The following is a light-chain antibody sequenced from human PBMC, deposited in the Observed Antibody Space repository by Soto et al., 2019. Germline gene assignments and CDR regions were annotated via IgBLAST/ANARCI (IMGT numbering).Light chain of an antibody. CDR2: DVS. J-gene: IGLJ2*01. V-gene: IGLV2-14*03. CDR1: NSDVGGYNY. Sequence: QSALTQPASVSGSPGQSITISCTGTNSDVGGYNYVSWYQQHPGKAPKVMIYDVSNRPSGVSNRFSGSKSGNTASLTISGIQVEDEADYYCSSYTSSSTRVVFGGGTKLTVL. CDR3: SSYTSSSTRVV.